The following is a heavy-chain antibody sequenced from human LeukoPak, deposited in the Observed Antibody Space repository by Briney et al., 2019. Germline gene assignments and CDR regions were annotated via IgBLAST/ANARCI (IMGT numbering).Heavy chain of an antibody. J-gene: IGHJ3*02. CDR1: GGSISSYH. V-gene: IGHV4-59*01. Sequence: SETLSLTCTVSGGSISSYHWSWIRQPPGRGLECIGYIYSSGSTNYNPSLKSRVTISVDTSKNQFSLKLSSVTAADTAVYYCARARNYYDSSGFYYEGDAFDIWGQGTMVTVSS. D-gene: IGHD3-22*01. CDR2: IYSSGST. CDR3: ARARNYYDSSGFYYEGDAFDI.